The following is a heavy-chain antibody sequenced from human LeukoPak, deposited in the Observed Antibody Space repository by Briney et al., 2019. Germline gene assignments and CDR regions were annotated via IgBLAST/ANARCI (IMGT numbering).Heavy chain of an antibody. Sequence: GGSLRLSCAASGFTFNTYGMSWVRQAPGKGLEWVSVITGSGGSTYYADSVKGRFTISRDNSKNTLYLQINSLRVEDTAVYYCARDQLGAVLYFDYWGQGTLVTVSS. D-gene: IGHD1-1*01. CDR1: GFTFNTYG. J-gene: IGHJ4*02. CDR3: ARDQLGAVLYFDY. CDR2: ITGSGGST. V-gene: IGHV3-23*01.